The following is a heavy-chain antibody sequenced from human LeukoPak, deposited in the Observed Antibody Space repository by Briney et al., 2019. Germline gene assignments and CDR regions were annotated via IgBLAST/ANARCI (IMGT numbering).Heavy chain of an antibody. Sequence: ASLKVSCQASGYGFTDYYVHWIRQAPGQGLEWMGWINPSNGATIYAQKFQGRVTMTRDTFTTTAYMEINSLVSDDTAVYYCARGWQINSSGGFVDPWGQGTLVTVSS. CDR1: GYGFTDYY. CDR2: INPSNGAT. D-gene: IGHD6-6*01. J-gene: IGHJ5*02. CDR3: ARGWQINSSGGFVDP. V-gene: IGHV1-2*02.